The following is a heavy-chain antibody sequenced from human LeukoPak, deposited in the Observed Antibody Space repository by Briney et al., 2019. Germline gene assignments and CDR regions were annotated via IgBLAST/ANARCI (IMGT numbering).Heavy chain of an antibody. V-gene: IGHV3-30*18. CDR1: GFTFSSYG. D-gene: IGHD3-10*01. Sequence: GGSLRLSCAASGFTFSSYGMHWVRQAPGKGLEWVAVISYDGSNKYYADSVKGRFTISRDNSKNTLYLQMNSLRAEDTAVYYCAKDAVRGVIITYWFDPWGQGTLVTVSS. CDR2: ISYDGSNK. J-gene: IGHJ5*02. CDR3: AKDAVRGVIITYWFDP.